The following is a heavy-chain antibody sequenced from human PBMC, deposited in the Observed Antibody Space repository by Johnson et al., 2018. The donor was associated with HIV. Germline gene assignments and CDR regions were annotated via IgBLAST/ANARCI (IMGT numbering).Heavy chain of an antibody. CDR1: GFTFDDYG. J-gene: IGHJ3*02. CDR3: ARGSRYCSGGSCPEAFYI. D-gene: IGHD2-15*01. Sequence: PGGSLRLSCAASGFTFDDYGMSWVRQAPGKGLEWVSGINWNGGSTGYADSVKGRFTISRDNAKNSLYLQMNSLRAEDTALYFCARGSRYCSGGSCPEAFYIWGQGTMVTVSS. CDR2: INWNGGST. V-gene: IGHV3-20*04.